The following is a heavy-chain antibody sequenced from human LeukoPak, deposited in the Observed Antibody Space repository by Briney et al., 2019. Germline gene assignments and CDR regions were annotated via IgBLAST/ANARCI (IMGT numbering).Heavy chain of an antibody. Sequence: PSETLSLTCAVSGGSFFGSHWNWIRQSPEKGLEWIGEINHSGRTNYNPSLKSRVTISVDTSKSQFFLKLTSVTAADTAVYYCARDPTTVVTLPYYFDSWGQGTLDTVSA. J-gene: IGHJ4*02. CDR1: GGSFFGSH. V-gene: IGHV4-34*01. D-gene: IGHD4-23*01. CDR3: ARDPTTVVTLPYYFDS. CDR2: INHSGRT.